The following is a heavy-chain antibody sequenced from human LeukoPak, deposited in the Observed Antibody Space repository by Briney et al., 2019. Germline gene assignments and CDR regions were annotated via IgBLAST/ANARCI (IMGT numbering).Heavy chain of an antibody. J-gene: IGHJ5*02. CDR1: GGSLSNYY. CDR3: ARGPASGSTFAWFDP. CDR2: INHSGST. D-gene: IGHD3-10*01. Sequence: NPSETLSLTCAVYGGSLSNYYWSWIRQPPGKGLEWIGEINHSGSTNYNPSLKSRVTISVDMSKNQFSLELSSVTAADMAVYYCARGPASGSTFAWFDPWGQGTLVTVSS. V-gene: IGHV4-34*01.